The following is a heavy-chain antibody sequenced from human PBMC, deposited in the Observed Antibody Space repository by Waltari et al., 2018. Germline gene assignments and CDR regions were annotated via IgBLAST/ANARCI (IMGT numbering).Heavy chain of an antibody. CDR1: GGSISSSSYY. CDR3: ASLFYYDRPY. Sequence: QLQLQESGPGLVKPSETLSLTCTVSGGSISSSSYYWGWIRQPPGKGLEWIGSIYYSGRTYYSPSLKSRVTMSVDTSKNQFSLKLSSVTAADTAVYYCASLFYYDRPYWGQGTLVTVSS. CDR2: IYYSGRT. V-gene: IGHV4-39*01. D-gene: IGHD3-16*01. J-gene: IGHJ4*02.